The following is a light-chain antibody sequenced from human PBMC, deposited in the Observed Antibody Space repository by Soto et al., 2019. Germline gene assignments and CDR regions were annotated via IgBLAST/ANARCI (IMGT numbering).Light chain of an antibody. V-gene: IGKV1-5*01. CDR1: QTVSSW. Sequence: DIQMTQSPSTLSASVGDRVTITCRASQTVSSWLAWYQQKPGKAPKLLIYDVSSLESGVPSRFSGSGSGTEFTLTISSLQPDDFATYYCQQYYGYSRTFGQGTKVEVK. CDR2: DVS. CDR3: QQYYGYSRT. J-gene: IGKJ1*01.